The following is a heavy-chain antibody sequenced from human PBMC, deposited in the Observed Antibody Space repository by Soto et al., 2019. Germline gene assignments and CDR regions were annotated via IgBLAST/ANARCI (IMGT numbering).Heavy chain of an antibody. V-gene: IGHV3-23*01. J-gene: IGHJ4*02. D-gene: IGHD3-3*01. CDR1: GFTFSSYV. Sequence: GGSLRLSCAASGFTFSSYVMSWVRQAPGKGLEWVSAISGSGGSTYYADSVKGRFTISRDNSKKTLYLQMNSLRAEDTAVYYCAKTGIPTIFGVVTSYYFDYWGQGTLVTVSS. CDR2: ISGSGGST. CDR3: AKTGIPTIFGVVTSYYFDY.